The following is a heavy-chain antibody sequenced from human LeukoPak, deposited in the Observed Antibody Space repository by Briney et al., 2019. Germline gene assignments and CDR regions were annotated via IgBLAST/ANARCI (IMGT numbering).Heavy chain of an antibody. V-gene: IGHV3-30-3*01. Sequence: PGGSLRLSCAASGFTFSSYAMHWVRQAPGKGLEWVAVISYDGSNKYYADSVKGRFTISRDNSKNTLYLQMNSLRAEDTAVYYCARDQTEDYYYYGMDVWGQGTTVTVSS. CDR3: ARDQTEDYYYYGMDV. J-gene: IGHJ6*02. CDR1: GFTFSSYA. CDR2: ISYDGSNK. D-gene: IGHD2-21*02.